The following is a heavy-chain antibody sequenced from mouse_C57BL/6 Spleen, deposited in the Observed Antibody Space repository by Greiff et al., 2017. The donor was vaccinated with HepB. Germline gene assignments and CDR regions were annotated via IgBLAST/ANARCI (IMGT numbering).Heavy chain of an antibody. D-gene: IGHD1-1*01. V-gene: IGHV6-6*01. Sequence: EVKLQESGGGLVQPGGSMKLSCAASGFTFSDAWMDWVRQSPEKGLEWVAEIRNKANNHATYYAESVKGRFTISRDDSKSSVYLQMNSLRAEDTGIYYCTSPITTVVAEGYFDVWGTGTTVTVSS. CDR2: IRNKANNHAT. CDR3: TSPITTVVAEGYFDV. J-gene: IGHJ1*03. CDR1: GFTFSDAW.